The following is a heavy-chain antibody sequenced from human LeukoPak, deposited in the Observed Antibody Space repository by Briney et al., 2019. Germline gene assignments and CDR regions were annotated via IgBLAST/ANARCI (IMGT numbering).Heavy chain of an antibody. J-gene: IGHJ6*03. CDR2: INWNGGST. Sequence: PGGSLRLSCAASGFTFDDYGMSWVRQAPGKGLEWVSGINWNGGSTGYADSVKGRFTISRDNAKNSLYLQMNSLRAEDTALYYCAREYSRGIAARPAVGAPGQYYYYYMDVWGKGTTVTVSS. CDR1: GFTFDDYG. V-gene: IGHV3-20*04. CDR3: AREYSRGIAARPAVGAPGQYYYYYMDV. D-gene: IGHD6-6*01.